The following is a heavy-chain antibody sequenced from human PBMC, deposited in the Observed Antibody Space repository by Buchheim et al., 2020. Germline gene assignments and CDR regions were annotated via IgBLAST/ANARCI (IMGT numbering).Heavy chain of an antibody. Sequence: QVQLQESGPGLVKPSETLSLTCTVSGGSISSYFWSWIRQPPGRGLEWIGYVLHNVNTPYNPSLNSRLSMSVDTSSNKFSSKLSSVTAADTAVYYCARENWERPPHWYFDLWGRGTL. CDR3: ARENWERPPHWYFDL. D-gene: IGHD3-16*01. CDR2: VLHNVNT. J-gene: IGHJ2*01. V-gene: IGHV4-59*01. CDR1: GGSISSYF.